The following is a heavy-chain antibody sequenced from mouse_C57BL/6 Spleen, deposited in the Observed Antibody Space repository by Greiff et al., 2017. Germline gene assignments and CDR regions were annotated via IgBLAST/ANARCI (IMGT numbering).Heavy chain of an antibody. D-gene: IGHD2-5*01. V-gene: IGHV1-26*01. Sequence: VQLQQSGPELVKPGASVKISCKASGYTFTDYYMNWVKQSHGKSLEWIGDINPNNGGTSYNQKFKGKATLTVDKSSSTAYMELRSLTSEDSAVYYCAKDNSNLYAMDYWGQGTSDTVSS. J-gene: IGHJ4*01. CDR3: AKDNSNLYAMDY. CDR2: INPNNGGT. CDR1: GYTFTDYY.